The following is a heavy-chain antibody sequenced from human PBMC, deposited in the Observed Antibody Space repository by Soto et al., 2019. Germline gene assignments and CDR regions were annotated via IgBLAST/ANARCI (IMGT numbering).Heavy chain of an antibody. CDR1: GGSISSYY. CDR3: ARSGLDYYDSGGYYYSPYLIEY. CDR2: IYYSGST. D-gene: IGHD3-22*01. J-gene: IGHJ4*02. Sequence: QVQLQESGPGLVKPSETLSLTCTVSGGSISSYYWSWIRQPPGKGLEWIGYIYYSGSTNYNPSLKSRVTISVDTSKNQFSLKLSSVTAADTAVYYCARSGLDYYDSGGYYYSPYLIEYWGQGTLVTVSS. V-gene: IGHV4-59*01.